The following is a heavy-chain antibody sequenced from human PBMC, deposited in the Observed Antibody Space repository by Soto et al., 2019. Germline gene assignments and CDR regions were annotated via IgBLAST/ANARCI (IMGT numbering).Heavy chain of an antibody. Sequence: ASVKVSCKASGYTFTSYGISWVRQAPGQGLEWMGWISVYDGTTKYAQNLQGRVTVTTDISATTAYMELRSLRSDDTAVYYCARDGKFLVGAADYWGRG. D-gene: IGHD1-26*01. J-gene: IGHJ4*02. CDR2: ISVYDGTT. CDR1: GYTFTSYG. V-gene: IGHV1-18*01. CDR3: ARDGKFLVGAADY.